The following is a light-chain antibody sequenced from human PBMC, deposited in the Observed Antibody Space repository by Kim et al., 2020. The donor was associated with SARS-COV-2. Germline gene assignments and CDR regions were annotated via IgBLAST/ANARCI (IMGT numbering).Light chain of an antibody. CDR1: SSNIGARYD. Sequence: QSVLTQPPSVSGAPGQRVTISCTGSSSNIGARYDVHWYQHLPGTAPKLLIYGNNNRPSGVPDRFSGPKSGTSASLAITGLQAEDEADYYCQSYDSSLSGWVFGGGTKVTVL. CDR3: QSYDSSLSGWV. CDR2: GNN. V-gene: IGLV1-40*01. J-gene: IGLJ3*02.